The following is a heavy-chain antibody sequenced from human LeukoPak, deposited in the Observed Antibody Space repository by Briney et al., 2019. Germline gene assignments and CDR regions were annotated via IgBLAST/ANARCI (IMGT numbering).Heavy chain of an antibody. J-gene: IGHJ4*02. V-gene: IGHV3-30*18. CDR1: GFTFSSHG. Sequence: PGGSLRLSCAASGFTFSSHGMHWVRQAPGKGLEWLAVFSYDGSEIHYADSVKGRFTISKDNSKNTLYLQMNSLRVEDTGLYYCVKEQSSGWYRVADHGGRGTLVIVPS. D-gene: IGHD6-19*01. CDR2: FSYDGSEI. CDR3: VKEQSSGWYRVADH.